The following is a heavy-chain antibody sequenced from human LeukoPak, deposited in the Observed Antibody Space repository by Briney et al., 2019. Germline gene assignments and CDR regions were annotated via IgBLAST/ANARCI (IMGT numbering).Heavy chain of an antibody. Sequence: GASVKVSCKASGYTFTSYYMHWVRQAPGQGLEWMGIINPSGGSTSYAQKFQGRVTMTRDTSKNQFSLKLSSVTAADTAVYYCARDTSSMIVVVTVYDAFDIWGQGTMVTVSS. CDR1: GYTFTSYY. CDR2: INPSGGST. CDR3: ARDTSSMIVVVTVYDAFDI. D-gene: IGHD3-22*01. J-gene: IGHJ3*02. V-gene: IGHV1-46*01.